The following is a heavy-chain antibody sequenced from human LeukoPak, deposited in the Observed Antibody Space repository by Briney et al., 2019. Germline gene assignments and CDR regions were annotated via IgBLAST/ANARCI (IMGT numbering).Heavy chain of an antibody. V-gene: IGHV4-39*01. Sequence: SETLSLTCTVSGGSINSNSYYWGWIRQPPGKGLEWIGSIYYSGSTYYNPSLKRRVTISVDTSKNQFSLKLSSVTAADTAVYYCARQSSCSSTSCYPFDYWGQGTLVTVSS. D-gene: IGHD2-2*01. J-gene: IGHJ4*02. CDR1: GGSINSNSYY. CDR3: ARQSSCSSTSCYPFDY. CDR2: IYYSGST.